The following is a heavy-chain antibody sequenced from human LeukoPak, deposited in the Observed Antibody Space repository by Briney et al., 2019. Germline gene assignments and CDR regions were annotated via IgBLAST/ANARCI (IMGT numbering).Heavy chain of an antibody. Sequence: ASVKVSCTASGYSFTNYYIHWVRQAPGHGLEWMGIINPRSGSTTYAQKLQGRVTMTRDTSTSTVYMELSSLRSEDTAVYYCARDRDYGGNSIYFDYWGQGTLVTVSS. CDR2: INPRSGST. CDR1: GYSFTNYY. D-gene: IGHD4-23*01. V-gene: IGHV1-46*01. J-gene: IGHJ4*02. CDR3: ARDRDYGGNSIYFDY.